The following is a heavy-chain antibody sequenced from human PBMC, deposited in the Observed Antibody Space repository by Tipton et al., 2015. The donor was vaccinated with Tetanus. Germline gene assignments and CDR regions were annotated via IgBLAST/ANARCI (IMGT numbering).Heavy chain of an antibody. CDR3: ARDLVTTPNWELDP. CDR2: INPKSGAT. D-gene: IGHD4-17*01. V-gene: IGHV1-2*02. CDR1: GDPITDYF. Sequence: QLVQSGAEVKKPGASVKVSCTASGDPITDYFIHWVRQTPGHGLEWVGWINPKSGATDYAQKFEGRVTMTRDTSMSTVSMELSSLRSEDTAVYYCARDLVTTPNWELDPWGQGTLVTVSS. J-gene: IGHJ5*02.